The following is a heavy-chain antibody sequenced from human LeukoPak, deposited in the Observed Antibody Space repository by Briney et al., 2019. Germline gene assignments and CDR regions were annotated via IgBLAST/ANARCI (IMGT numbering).Heavy chain of an antibody. V-gene: IGHV1-8*03. D-gene: IGHD3-22*01. CDR2: MNPNSGNT. CDR1: GYTFTSYD. Sequence: ASVKVSCKASGYTFTSYDINWVRQATGQGLEWMGWMNPNSGNTGYAQKFQGRVTITRNTSISTAHMELSSLRSEDTAVYYYARANYYYDSSGYYYYYYYMDVWGKGTTVTVSS. CDR3: ARANYYYDSSGYYYYYYYMDV. J-gene: IGHJ6*03.